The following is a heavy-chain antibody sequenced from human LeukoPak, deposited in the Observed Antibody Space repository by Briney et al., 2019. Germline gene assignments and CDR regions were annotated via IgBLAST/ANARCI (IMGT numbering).Heavy chain of an antibody. V-gene: IGHV3-23*01. CDR2: ISGSGGST. D-gene: IGHD2-21*02. CDR1: GFTFSSYA. J-gene: IGHJ3*02. CDR3: ATNPRIVVVTGDAFDI. Sequence: PGGSLRLSCAASGFTFSSYAMSWVRQAPGKGLEWVSAISGSGGSTYYADSVKGRFTISRDNSKNTLYLQMNSLRAEDTAVYYCATNPRIVVVTGDAFDIWGQGTMVTVSS.